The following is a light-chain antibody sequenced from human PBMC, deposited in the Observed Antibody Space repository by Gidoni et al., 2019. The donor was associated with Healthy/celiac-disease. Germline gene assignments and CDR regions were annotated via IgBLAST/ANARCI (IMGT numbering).Light chain of an antibody. V-gene: IGKV4-1*01. J-gene: IGKJ1*01. CDR3: QQYYSTPWT. Sequence: DSVMTQSPDPRAVSLGERATINCKSSQSVLYSSNNKTYLAWYQQKPGQPPKLLIYWASTRESGVPDRFSGSGSGTDFTLTISSLQAEDVAVYYCQQYYSTPWTFGQGTKVEIK. CDR1: QSVLYSSNNKTY. CDR2: WAS.